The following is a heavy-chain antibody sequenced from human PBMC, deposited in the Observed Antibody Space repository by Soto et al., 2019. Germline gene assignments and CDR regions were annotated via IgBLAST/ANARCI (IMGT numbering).Heavy chain of an antibody. Sequence: GGSLRLSCAASGFTFSSYWMHWVRQAPGKGLVWVSRINSDGSSTSYADSVKGRFTISRDNAKNTLYLQMNSLRAEDTAVYYCATYSSSWYMHYYYYYGMDVWGQGTTVTVS. CDR2: INSDGSST. J-gene: IGHJ6*02. D-gene: IGHD6-13*01. V-gene: IGHV3-74*01. CDR1: GFTFSSYW. CDR3: ATYSSSWYMHYYYYYGMDV.